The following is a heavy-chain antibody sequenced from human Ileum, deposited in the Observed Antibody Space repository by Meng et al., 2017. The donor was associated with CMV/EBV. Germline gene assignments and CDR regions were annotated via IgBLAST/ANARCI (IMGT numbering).Heavy chain of an antibody. D-gene: IGHD4-17*01. V-gene: IGHV3-74*01. CDR1: GFTLSSYW. CDR2: ISYDESTT. Sequence: GESLKISCAASGFTLSSYWMHWVRQAPGKGLVWVSRISYDESTTNYADSVKGRFTISRENAKTTLFLQMNSLRAEDTAVYYYARVPPGNYGLMDVWGQGTTVTVSS. J-gene: IGHJ6*02. CDR3: ARVPPGNYGLMDV.